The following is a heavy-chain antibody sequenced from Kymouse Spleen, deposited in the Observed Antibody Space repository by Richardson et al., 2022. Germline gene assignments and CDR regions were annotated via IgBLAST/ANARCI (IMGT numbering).Heavy chain of an antibody. CDR1: GFTFSSYD. V-gene: IGHV3-13*01. CDR2: IGTAGDT. Sequence: EVQLVESGGGLVQPGGSLRLSCAASGFTFSSYDMHWVRQATGKGLEWVSAIGTAGDTYYPGSVKGRFTISRENAKNSLYLQMNSLRAGDTAVYYCARERRGSYYYYYGMDVWGQGTTVTVSS. D-gene: IGHD1-26*01. CDR3: ARERRGSYYYYYGMDV. J-gene: IGHJ6*02.